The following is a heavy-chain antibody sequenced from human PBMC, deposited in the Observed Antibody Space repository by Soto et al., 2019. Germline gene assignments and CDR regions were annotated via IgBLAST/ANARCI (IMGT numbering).Heavy chain of an antibody. CDR1: GGSISSSNW. V-gene: IGHV4-4*02. J-gene: IGHJ6*02. CDR3: ARDCFDSYDYYYGMDV. CDR2: IYHSGST. D-gene: IGHD2-21*01. Sequence: SETLSLTCAVSGGSISSSNWWSWVRQPPGKGLEWIGEIYHSGSTNYNPSLKSRVTISVDKSKNQFSLKLSSVTAADTAVYYCARDCFDSYDYYYGMDVWGQGTTVTVYS.